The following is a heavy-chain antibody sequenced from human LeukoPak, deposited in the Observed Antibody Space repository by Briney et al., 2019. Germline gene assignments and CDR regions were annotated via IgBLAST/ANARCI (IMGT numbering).Heavy chain of an antibody. CDR2: INPSGGST. J-gene: IGHJ3*02. V-gene: IGHV1-46*03. CDR1: GYTFTSYY. CDR3: ARDLHLRFLEWLSPNDAFDI. Sequence: GASVKVSCKASGYTFTSYYMHWVRQAPGQGLEWMGIINPSGGSTSYAQKFQGRVTMTRDTSTSTVYMELSSLRSEDTAVYSCARDLHLRFLEWLSPNDAFDIWGQGTMVTVSS. D-gene: IGHD3-3*01.